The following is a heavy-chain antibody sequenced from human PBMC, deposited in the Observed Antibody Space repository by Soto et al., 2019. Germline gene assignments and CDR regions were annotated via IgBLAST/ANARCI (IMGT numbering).Heavy chain of an antibody. CDR3: ARDVAAIDAFDI. J-gene: IGHJ3*02. V-gene: IGHV1-18*01. CDR2: ISAYNGNT. D-gene: IGHD6-19*01. CDR1: GYTFTCYG. Sequence: ASLKVSCKASGYTFTCYGISWVRQAPEQGLEWMGWISAYNGNTNYAQKLQGRVTMTTDTSTSTAYMELRSLRSDDTAVYYCARDVAAIDAFDIWGQGTVVTVSS.